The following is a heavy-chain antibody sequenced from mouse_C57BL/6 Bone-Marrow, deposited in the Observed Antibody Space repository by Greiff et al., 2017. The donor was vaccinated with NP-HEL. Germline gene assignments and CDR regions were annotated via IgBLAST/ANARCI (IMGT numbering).Heavy chain of an antibody. Sequence: VQLQESGAELARPGASVKLSCKASGYTFTSYGISWVKQRTGQGLEWIGEIYPRSGNTYYNEKFKGKATLTADKSSSTAYMELRSLTSEDSAIYFCARERATGGSSYGYAMDYWGQGTSVTVSS. D-gene: IGHD1-1*01. V-gene: IGHV1-81*01. J-gene: IGHJ4*01. CDR2: IYPRSGNT. CDR3: ARERATGGSSYGYAMDY. CDR1: GYTFTSYG.